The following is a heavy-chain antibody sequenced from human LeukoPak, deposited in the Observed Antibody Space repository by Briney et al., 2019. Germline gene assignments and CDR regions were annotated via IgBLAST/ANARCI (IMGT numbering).Heavy chain of an antibody. CDR2: ISYDGSNK. V-gene: IGHV3-30-3*01. J-gene: IGHJ6*02. D-gene: IGHD3-3*01. CDR3: ARDLTRFLEWLLSDYYYNYGMDV. Sequence: PGGSLRLSCAASGFTFSSYAMHWVRQAPGKGLEWVAVISYDGSNKYYADSVKGRFTISRDNSKNTLYLQMNSLRAEDTAVYYCARDLTRFLEWLLSDYYYNYGMDVWGQGTTVTVSS. CDR1: GFTFSSYA.